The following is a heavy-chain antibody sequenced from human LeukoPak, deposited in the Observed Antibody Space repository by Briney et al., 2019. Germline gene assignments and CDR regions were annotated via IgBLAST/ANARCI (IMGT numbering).Heavy chain of an antibody. Sequence: SETLSLTCTVSGGSVSSGSYYWSWIRQPPGKGLEWIGYIYYSGSTNYNPSLKSRVTISVDTSKNQFSLKLSSVTAADTAVYYCASTPRIWFGEGGFPFDIWGQGTMVTVSS. D-gene: IGHD3-10*01. CDR1: GGSVSSGSYY. J-gene: IGHJ3*02. V-gene: IGHV4-61*01. CDR3: ASTPRIWFGEGGFPFDI. CDR2: IYYSGST.